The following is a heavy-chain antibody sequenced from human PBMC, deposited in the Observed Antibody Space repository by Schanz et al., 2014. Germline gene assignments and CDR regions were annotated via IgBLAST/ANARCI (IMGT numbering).Heavy chain of an antibody. D-gene: IGHD3-9*01. CDR2: ITTGGNT. CDR1: GFSFRKSA. J-gene: IGHJ4*02. Sequence: EVQLLESGGGLVQPGGSLRLSCAASGFSFRKSAMSWVRQAPGKGLEWVSSITTGGNTYYRDSVKGRFIISRDNSKNTLYLQVNSLRAEDTAVYYCAKHVRSLTGNDYWGQGTLVTVSS. CDR3: AKHVRSLTGNDY. V-gene: IGHV3-23*01.